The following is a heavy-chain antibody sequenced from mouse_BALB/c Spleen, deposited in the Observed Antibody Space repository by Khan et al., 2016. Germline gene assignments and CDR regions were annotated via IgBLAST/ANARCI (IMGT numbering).Heavy chain of an antibody. V-gene: IGHV3-2*02. D-gene: IGHD1-2*01. J-gene: IGHJ2*01. CDR3: AGTARIKY. CDR2: ISYSGST. CDR1: GYSITSGYG. Sequence: EVPLQESGPGLVKPSQSLSLTCTVTGYSITSGYGWNWIRQFPGNKLEWMGYISYSGSTNYNPSLKSRISITRDTSKNQFFLQLNSVTTADIATYYCAGTARIKYWGQGTTLTVSS.